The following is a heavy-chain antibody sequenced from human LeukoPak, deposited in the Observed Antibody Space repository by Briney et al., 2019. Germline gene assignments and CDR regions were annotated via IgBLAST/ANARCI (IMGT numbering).Heavy chain of an antibody. Sequence: PSETLSLTCTVSGGSISSYYWSWIRQPPGKGLEWIGYIYYSGSTNYNPSLKSRVTISVDTSKNQFSLKLSSVTAADTAVYYCARSPRDSYGYWAKYYFDYWGQGTLVTVSS. V-gene: IGHV4-59*01. CDR2: IYYSGST. J-gene: IGHJ4*02. CDR1: GGSISSYY. CDR3: ARSPRDSYGYWAKYYFDY. D-gene: IGHD5-18*01.